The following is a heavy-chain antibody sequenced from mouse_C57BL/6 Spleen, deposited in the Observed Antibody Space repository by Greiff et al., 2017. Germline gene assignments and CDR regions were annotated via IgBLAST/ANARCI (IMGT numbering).Heavy chain of an antibody. Sequence: EVQLQESGPGLVKPSQSLSLTCSVTGYSITSGYYWNWIRQFPGNKLEWMGYISYDGSNNYNPSLKNRISITRDTSKNQFFLKLNSVTTEDTATYYCARGYDYEDYFDYWGQGTTLTVSS. J-gene: IGHJ2*01. V-gene: IGHV3-6*01. CDR3: ARGYDYEDYFDY. CDR1: GYSITSGYY. CDR2: ISYDGSN. D-gene: IGHD2-4*01.